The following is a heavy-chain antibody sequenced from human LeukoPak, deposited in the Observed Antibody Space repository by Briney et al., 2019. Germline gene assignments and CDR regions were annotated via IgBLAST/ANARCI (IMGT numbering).Heavy chain of an antibody. CDR2: SSGGRT. V-gene: IGHV3-23*01. Sequence: GGSLTLSCAPSGFSFSSYTMNWVRQAPGKGLEWVSASSGGRTYYADSVQGRFTISRDYSHNTLFLQMNSLRVDDTAVYYCAKFPEPGGFLSRTPKGHYDMDVWGQGTTVIVSS. D-gene: IGHD3-3*01. CDR1: GFSFSSYT. CDR3: AKFPEPGGFLSRTPKGHYDMDV. J-gene: IGHJ6*02.